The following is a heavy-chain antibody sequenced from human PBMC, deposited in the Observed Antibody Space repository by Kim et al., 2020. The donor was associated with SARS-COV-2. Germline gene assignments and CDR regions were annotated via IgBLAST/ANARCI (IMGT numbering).Heavy chain of an antibody. CDR3: ARERYSSGWYDGSDWFDP. Sequence: SETLSLTCTVSGGSISSYYWSWIRQPAGKGLEWIGRIYTSGSTNYNPSLKSRVTMSVDTSKNQFSLKLSSVTAADTAVYYCARERYSSGWYDGSDWFDPWCQGTLVTVSS. V-gene: IGHV4-4*07. J-gene: IGHJ5*02. D-gene: IGHD6-19*01. CDR2: IYTSGST. CDR1: GGSISSYY.